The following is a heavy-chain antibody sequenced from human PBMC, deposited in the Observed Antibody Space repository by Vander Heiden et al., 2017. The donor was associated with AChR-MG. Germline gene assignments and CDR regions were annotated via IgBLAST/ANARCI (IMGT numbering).Heavy chain of an antibody. CDR1: GYTFTSYD. CDR3: ARGTGLKAIFGVVSRGGVGFDL. D-gene: IGHD3-3*01. CDR2: MNPNSGNT. J-gene: IGHJ2*01. Sequence: QVQLVRSGAEVKKPGASVKVSCKASGYTFTSYDINWVRQATGQGLEWMGWMNPNSGNTGDAQKFQGRVTMTRNTSISTAYMELSSLRSEDTAVYYCARGTGLKAIFGVVSRGGVGFDLWGRGTLVTVSS. V-gene: IGHV1-8*01.